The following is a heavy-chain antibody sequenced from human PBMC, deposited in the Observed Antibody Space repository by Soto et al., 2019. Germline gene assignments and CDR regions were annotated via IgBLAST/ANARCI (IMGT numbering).Heavy chain of an antibody. Sequence: EVQLVESGGALVQRGGSRRPSFEAPGFPFISYWMHWVRNTPGRGRDGVAGIRGEGVTTYYADSVTGRFTVSRDNAKNTLSLQISGLRAEDTAVYYCAREYYGLLTGYYTDYWGQGTLVSVSS. CDR2: IRGEGVTT. CDR3: AREYYGLLTGYYTDY. V-gene: IGHV3-74*01. D-gene: IGHD3-9*01. CDR1: GFPFISYW. J-gene: IGHJ4*02.